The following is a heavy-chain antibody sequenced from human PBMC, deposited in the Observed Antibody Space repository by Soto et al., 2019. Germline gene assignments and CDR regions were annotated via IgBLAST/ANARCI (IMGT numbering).Heavy chain of an antibody. V-gene: IGHV1-8*01. CDR2: MNPNSGNT. J-gene: IGHJ4*02. CDR3: ARAAMEITFGGVIVNPPD. D-gene: IGHD3-16*02. CDR1: GYTFTSYD. Sequence: ASVKVSCKASGYTFTSYDINWVRQATGQGLEWMGWMNPNSGNTGYAQKFQGRVTMTRNTSISTAYMELSSLRSEDTVVYYCARAAMEITFGGVIVNPPDWGQGTLVTVSS.